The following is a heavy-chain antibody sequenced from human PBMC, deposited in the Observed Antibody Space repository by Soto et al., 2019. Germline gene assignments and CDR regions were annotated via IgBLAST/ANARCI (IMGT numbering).Heavy chain of an antibody. D-gene: IGHD4-17*01. V-gene: IGHV3-23*01. CDR3: AKDDIYGDGIWLMDS. Sequence: PGGSLRLSCAASGFTFRNYAMTWARQAPGKGLEWVSSLLRSGSSAYYADSVRGRFTISSDTSANSLYLQMDNLRAEDTAIYYCAKDDIYGDGIWLMDSWGQGTVVTVSS. J-gene: IGHJ5*02. CDR1: GFTFRNYA. CDR2: LLRSGSSA.